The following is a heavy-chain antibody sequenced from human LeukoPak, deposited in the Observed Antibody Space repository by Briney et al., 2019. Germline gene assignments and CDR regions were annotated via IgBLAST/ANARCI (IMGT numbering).Heavy chain of an antibody. J-gene: IGHJ6*02. CDR3: ARDSSIIYDYALDV. Sequence: GGSLRLSCAASGFTFSSNYLSWVRQAPGKGLEWVSVIYTGGSTYYADSVKGRFTISRDNSKNTLYFQMNSLRAEDTAVYYCARDSSIIYDYALDVWGQGTTVIVSS. D-gene: IGHD3-16*01. CDR2: IYTGGST. CDR1: GFTFSSNY. V-gene: IGHV3-53*01.